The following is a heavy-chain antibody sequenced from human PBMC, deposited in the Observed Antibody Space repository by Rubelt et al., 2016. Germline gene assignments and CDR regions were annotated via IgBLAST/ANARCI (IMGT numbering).Heavy chain of an antibody. Sequence: QLQLQQWGAGLLKPSETLSLPCAVDGEPFRGYSWTWIRQPPGGGLEWIGSIYYSGSTYYNPSLKSRVTISVDTSKNQFSLNLSSGTAADAAIDNCATRRSALGSFEFWGQGIVVTVSS. CDR2: IYYSGST. D-gene: IGHD3-10*01. J-gene: IGHJ4*02. CDR3: ATRRSALGSFEF. V-gene: IGHV4-34*01. CDR1: GEPFRGYS.